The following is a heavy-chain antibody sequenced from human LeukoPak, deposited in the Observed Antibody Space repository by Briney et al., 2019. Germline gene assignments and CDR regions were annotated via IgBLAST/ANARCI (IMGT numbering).Heavy chain of an antibody. CDR3: AKAPITGTTRSYFDY. Sequence: PGGSLRLSCAASGFTFSSYGMSWVRQAPGKGLEWVSAISGSGGSTYYADSVKGRFTISRDNSKNTLYLQMNSLRAEDTAVYYCAKAPITGTTRSYFDYWGQGTLVTVSS. J-gene: IGHJ4*02. CDR2: ISGSGGST. D-gene: IGHD1-20*01. V-gene: IGHV3-23*01. CDR1: GFTFSSYG.